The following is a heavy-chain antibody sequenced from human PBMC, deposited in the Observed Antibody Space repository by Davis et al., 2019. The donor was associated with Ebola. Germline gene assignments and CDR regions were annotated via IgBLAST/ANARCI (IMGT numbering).Heavy chain of an antibody. CDR2: SCYSEGT. Sequence: MPSETLSLTCSVSGGPISSVDYYCSWIRQPPGKGLEWIGYSCYSEGTFYNPSLRSRVSVSLNTSKNQFSLMVTSVTAADTAVYYCARHHARGRSLVPFDIWGQGTMVTVSS. V-gene: IGHV4-30-4*01. CDR3: ARHHARGRSLVPFDI. CDR1: GGPISSVDYY. J-gene: IGHJ3*02. D-gene: IGHD2-8*01.